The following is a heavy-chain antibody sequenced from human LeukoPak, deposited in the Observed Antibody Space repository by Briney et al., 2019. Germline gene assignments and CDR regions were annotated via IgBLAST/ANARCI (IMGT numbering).Heavy chain of an antibody. V-gene: IGHV4-34*01. CDR2: INHSGST. D-gene: IGHD3-22*01. J-gene: IGHJ3*02. CDR3: AKSNGYGLIDI. Sequence: PSETLSLTCGVYGVASSGNYWSWIRQSPGRGLEWIGEINHSGSTNYNPSLKSRVIISIDTSKNQFSLKLSSVTAADTADYYCAKSNGYGLIDIWGQGTMVTVSS. CDR1: GVASSGNY.